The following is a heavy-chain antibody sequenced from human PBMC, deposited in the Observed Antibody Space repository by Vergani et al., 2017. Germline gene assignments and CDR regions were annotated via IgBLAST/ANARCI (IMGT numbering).Heavy chain of an antibody. CDR1: GFTFSNFG. D-gene: IGHD3-3*01. Sequence: QVQLVESAGGVVQPGGSLRLSCAASGFTFSNFGMHWIRQAPGKGLEWLAYIGKDGINTRYRDAVKGRFTVSRDNSKDILYLQMDSLRAEDTAVYYCARARKFRFGVVWENWFDPWGQGTLVTVSS. CDR3: ARARKFRFGVVWENWFDP. CDR2: IGKDGINT. J-gene: IGHJ5*02. V-gene: IGHV3-30*02.